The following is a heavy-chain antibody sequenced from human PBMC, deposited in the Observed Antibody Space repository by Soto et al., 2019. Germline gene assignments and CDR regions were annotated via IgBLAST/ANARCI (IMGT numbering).Heavy chain of an antibody. CDR1: GYTFTGYD. D-gene: IGHD2-2*02. CDR2: INPNSGGT. V-gene: IGHV1-2*02. J-gene: IGHJ6*02. Sequence: GASVKVSCKASGYTFTGYDMHWVRQAPVQGLEWMGWINPNSGGTNYAQKFQGRVTMTRDTSISTAYMELSRLRSDDTAVYYCARALFPVGYCSSTSCYTGVGHYYYGMDVWGQVATVT. CDR3: ARALFPVGYCSSTSCYTGVGHYYYGMDV.